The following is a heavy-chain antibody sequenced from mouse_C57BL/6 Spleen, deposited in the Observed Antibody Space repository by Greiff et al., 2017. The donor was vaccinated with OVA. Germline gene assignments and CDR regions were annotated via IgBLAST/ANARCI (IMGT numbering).Heavy chain of an antibody. V-gene: IGHV5-9-1*02. CDR2: ISSGGDYI. D-gene: IGHD1-2*01. CDR1: GFTFSSYA. Sequence: EVKVVESGEGLVKPGGSLKLSCAASGFTFSSYAMSWVRQTPEKRLEWVAYISSGGDYIYYADTVKGRFTISRDNARNTLYLQMSSLKSEDTAMYYCTRGGYYGSFDYWGQGTTLTVSS. J-gene: IGHJ2*01. CDR3: TRGGYYGSFDY.